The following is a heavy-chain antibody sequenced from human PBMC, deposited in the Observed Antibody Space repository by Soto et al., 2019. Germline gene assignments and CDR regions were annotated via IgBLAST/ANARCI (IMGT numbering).Heavy chain of an antibody. V-gene: IGHV4-34*01. CDR1: GGSFSGYY. CDR3: ARGRYYDSSGYSPFDY. CDR2: INHSGST. Sequence: KTSETLSLTCAVYGGSFSGYYWSWMRQPPGKGLEWIGEINHSGSTNYNPSLKSRVTISVDTSKNQFSLKLSSVTAADTAVYYCARGRYYDSSGYSPFDYWGQGTLVTVYS. J-gene: IGHJ4*02. D-gene: IGHD3-22*01.